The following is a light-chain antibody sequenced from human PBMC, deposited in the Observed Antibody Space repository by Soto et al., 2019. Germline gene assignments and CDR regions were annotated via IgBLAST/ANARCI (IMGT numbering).Light chain of an antibody. Sequence: EVVVTQSPATLSVSPGERATLSCRASQSVSSNLAWYQQKPGQAPRLLIYGASTRATGIPARFSGSGSGTEFTLTISSLQSEDFAVYYCQQYHNWPITFGQGTRLEI. CDR1: QSVSSN. J-gene: IGKJ5*01. CDR3: QQYHNWPIT. V-gene: IGKV3-15*01. CDR2: GAS.